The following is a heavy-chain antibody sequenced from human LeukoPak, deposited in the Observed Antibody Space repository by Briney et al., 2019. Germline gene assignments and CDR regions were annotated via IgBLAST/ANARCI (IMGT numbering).Heavy chain of an antibody. CDR1: GYTFAASY. J-gene: IGHJ4*02. D-gene: IGHD3-9*01. Sequence: ASVKVSCKASGYTFAASYMHWVRQAPGQGLEWMGIINPSGGSTSYAQKFQGRVTMTRDMSTSTVYMELSSLRSEDTAVYYCARYYDILTGRDYWGQGTLVTVSS. V-gene: IGHV1-46*01. CDR3: ARYYDILTGRDY. CDR2: INPSGGST.